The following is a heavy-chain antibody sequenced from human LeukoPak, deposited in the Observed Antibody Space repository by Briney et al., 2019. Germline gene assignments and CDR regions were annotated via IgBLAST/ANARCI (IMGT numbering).Heavy chain of an antibody. CDR2: IYYSGST. CDR1: GGSISSGGYY. V-gene: IGHV4-31*03. Sequence: ASQTLSLTCTVSGGSISSGGYYWSWIRQHPGKGPEWIGYIYYSGSTYYNPSLKSRVTISVDTSKNRFSLKLSSVTAADTAMYYCAKGNMVRAAPFDSWAQGTLVTVSS. D-gene: IGHD3-10*01. J-gene: IGHJ4*02. CDR3: AKGNMVRAAPFDS.